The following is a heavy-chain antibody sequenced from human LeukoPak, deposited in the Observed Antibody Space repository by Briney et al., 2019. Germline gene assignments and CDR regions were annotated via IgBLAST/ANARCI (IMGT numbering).Heavy chain of an antibody. CDR3: ARDGYSSSWFDP. J-gene: IGHJ5*02. Sequence: SVKVSCKASRGTFSSYAISWVRQAPGQGLEWMGGIIPIFGTANYAQKFQGRVTITADESTSTAYMELSSLRSEDTAVYYCARDGYSSSWFDPWGQGTLVTVSS. CDR1: RGTFSSYA. V-gene: IGHV1-69*13. CDR2: IIPIFGTA. D-gene: IGHD6-13*01.